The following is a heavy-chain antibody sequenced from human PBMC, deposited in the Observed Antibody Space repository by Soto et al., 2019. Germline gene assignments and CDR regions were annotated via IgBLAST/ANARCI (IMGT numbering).Heavy chain of an antibody. D-gene: IGHD3-22*01. J-gene: IGHJ3*02. CDR2: ISWDGGST. CDR1: GFTFDDYT. V-gene: IGHV3-43*01. Sequence: PGGSLRLSCAASGFTFDDYTMHWVRQAPGKGLEWVSLISWDGGSTYYADSVKGRFTISRDNSKNSLYLQMNSLRTEDTALYYCAKVSSGYAGPDAFDIWGQGTMVTVSS. CDR3: AKVSSGYAGPDAFDI.